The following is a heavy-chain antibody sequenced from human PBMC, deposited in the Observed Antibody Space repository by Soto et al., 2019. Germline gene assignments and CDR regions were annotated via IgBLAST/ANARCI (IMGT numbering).Heavy chain of an antibody. V-gene: IGHV1-3*01. Sequence: GASVKVSCKASGYTFTSYAMHWVRQAPGQRLEWMGWINAGNGNTKYSQKFQGRVTITRDTSASTAYMELSSLRSEDTAVYYCARPPICSGGSCYLEYFQHWGQGTLVTVSS. D-gene: IGHD2-15*01. CDR1: GYTFTSYA. CDR3: ARPPICSGGSCYLEYFQH. J-gene: IGHJ1*01. CDR2: INAGNGNT.